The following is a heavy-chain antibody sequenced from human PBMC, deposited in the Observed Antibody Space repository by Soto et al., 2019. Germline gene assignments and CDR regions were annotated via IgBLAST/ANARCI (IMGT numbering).Heavy chain of an antibody. V-gene: IGHV1-3*01. CDR1: GYTFTSYA. D-gene: IGHD4-17*01. J-gene: IGHJ4*02. CDR3: ARDYKYGDYVGY. CDR2: INAGNGNT. Sequence: GASVKVSCKASGYTFTSYAMHWVRQAPGQRLEWMGWINAGNGNTKYSQKFQGRVTITRDTSASTAYMELRSLRSDDTAVYYCARDYKYGDYVGYWGQGTLVTVSS.